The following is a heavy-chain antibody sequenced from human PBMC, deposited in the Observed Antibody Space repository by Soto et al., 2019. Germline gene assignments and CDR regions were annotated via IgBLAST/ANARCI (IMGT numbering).Heavy chain of an antibody. CDR1: GYTFTSYG. CDR3: ARGSRDYIDYYFDY. Sequence: RASVKVSCKASGYTFTSYGISWVRQAPGQGLEWMGWISAYNDNTKSAQKLQGRVTMTTDTSTSTAYMELRSLRSDDTAVYYCARGSRDYIDYYFDYWGQGTLVTVSS. V-gene: IGHV1-18*04. J-gene: IGHJ4*02. CDR2: ISAYNDNT. D-gene: IGHD4-17*01.